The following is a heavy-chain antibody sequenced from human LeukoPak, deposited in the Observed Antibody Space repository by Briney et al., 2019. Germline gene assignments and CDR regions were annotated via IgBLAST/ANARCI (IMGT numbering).Heavy chain of an antibody. J-gene: IGHJ5*02. V-gene: IGHV4-39*01. CDR2: IYYSGST. CDR1: GGSISSSSYY. Sequence: SETLSLTCTVSGGSISSSSYYWGWLRQPRGKGLEWIGIIYYSGSTSYTPSLKSRVTISVDTSKNQFSLKLSSVTAADTAVYYCAASRWGYSWSDPWGQGTLVTVSS. CDR3: AASRWGYSWSDP. D-gene: IGHD2-15*01.